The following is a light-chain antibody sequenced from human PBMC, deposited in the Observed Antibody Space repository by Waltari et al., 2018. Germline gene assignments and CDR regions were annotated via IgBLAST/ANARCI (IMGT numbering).Light chain of an antibody. J-gene: IGKJ3*01. CDR3: LHRSNWPPLFT. CDR2: DTF. CDR1: QSVSRY. Sequence: EIVLTQSPVTLSLSPGERATLPCRASQSVSRYLAWYQQKPGQAPRLLIYDTFSRASGIPARFSGSGSGTDFTLTISSLEPEDFAVYYCLHRSNWPPLFTFGPGTKVDIK. V-gene: IGKV3-11*01.